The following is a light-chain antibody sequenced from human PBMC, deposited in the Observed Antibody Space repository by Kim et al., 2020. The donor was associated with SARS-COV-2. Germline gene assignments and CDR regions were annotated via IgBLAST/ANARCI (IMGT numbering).Light chain of an antibody. CDR1: QSINNW. J-gene: IGKJ5*01. Sequence: GDRVTITCRASQSINNWVAWYQQKPGKAPNLLISDASSLKSGVPSRFSGSGSGTVFTLTISSLQPDDFATYYCQQYTSYSITFGQGTRLEI. CDR3: QQYTSYSIT. CDR2: DAS. V-gene: IGKV1-5*01.